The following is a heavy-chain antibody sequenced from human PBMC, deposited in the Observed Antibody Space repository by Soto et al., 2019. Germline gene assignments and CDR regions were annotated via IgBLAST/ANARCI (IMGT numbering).Heavy chain of an antibody. CDR1: GFTVSSTY. Sequence: GGSLRLSCAASGFTVSSTYMSLVRQAQGKGLEWVSVIYSGGSTYYADSVKGRFTISRDNSKNTLYLQMNSLRAEDTAVYYCASGHPLGMDVWGQGTTVTVSS. CDR3: ASGHPLGMDV. J-gene: IGHJ6*02. CDR2: IYSGGST. V-gene: IGHV3-53*01.